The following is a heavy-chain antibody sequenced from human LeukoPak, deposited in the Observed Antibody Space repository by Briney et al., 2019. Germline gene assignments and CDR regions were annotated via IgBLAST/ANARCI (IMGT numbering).Heavy chain of an antibody. J-gene: IGHJ4*02. CDR2: IYHSGST. V-gene: IGHV4-30-2*01. D-gene: IGHD6-13*01. CDR1: GGSISSGGYY. CDR3: AREQQLVRGYFDY. Sequence: PSETLSLTCTVSGGSISSGGYYWSWIRQPPGKGLEWIGYIYHSGSTYYNPSLKSRVTISVDRSKNQFSLELSSVTAADTAVYYCAREQQLVRGYFDYWGQGTLVTVSS.